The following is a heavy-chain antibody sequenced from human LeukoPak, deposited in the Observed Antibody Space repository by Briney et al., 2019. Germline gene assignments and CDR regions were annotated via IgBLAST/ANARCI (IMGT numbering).Heavy chain of an antibody. Sequence: SETLSLTCAVYGGSFSGYYWSWIRQPPGKGLEWIGEIKHSGSTNYNPSLKSRVIISVDTSKNQFSLKLSSVTAADTAVYYCASGGLDYSGYYPFGYWGQGTLVTVSS. V-gene: IGHV4-34*01. CDR1: GGSFSGYY. CDR2: IKHSGST. D-gene: IGHD3-22*01. CDR3: ASGGLDYSGYYPFGY. J-gene: IGHJ4*02.